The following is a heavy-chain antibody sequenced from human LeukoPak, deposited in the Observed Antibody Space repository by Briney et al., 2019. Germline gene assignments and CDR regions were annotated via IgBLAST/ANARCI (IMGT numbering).Heavy chain of an antibody. V-gene: IGHV3-30*18. CDR3: AKSQGDSRYFDY. CDR2: ISYDGSNK. J-gene: IGHJ4*02. Sequence: GGSLRLSCAASGFTFSSYGMHWVRQAPGKGLEWVAVISYDGSNKYYADSVKGRFTISRDNSKNTLYLQMNSLRAEDTAVYYCAKSQGDSRYFDYWGQGNLVTVSS. D-gene: IGHD2-21*01. CDR1: GFTFSSYG.